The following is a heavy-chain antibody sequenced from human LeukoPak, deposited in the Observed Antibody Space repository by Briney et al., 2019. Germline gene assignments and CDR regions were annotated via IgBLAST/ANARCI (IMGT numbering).Heavy chain of an antibody. Sequence: SETLSHTCTVSGGSISSYYWSWIRQPPGKGLEWIGYIYYSGSTNYNPSLKSRVTISVDTSKNQFSLKLSSVTAADTAVYYCARGPGATDVDYWGQGTLVTVSS. CDR1: GGSISSYY. D-gene: IGHD1-26*01. V-gene: IGHV4-59*01. J-gene: IGHJ4*02. CDR2: IYYSGST. CDR3: ARGPGATDVDY.